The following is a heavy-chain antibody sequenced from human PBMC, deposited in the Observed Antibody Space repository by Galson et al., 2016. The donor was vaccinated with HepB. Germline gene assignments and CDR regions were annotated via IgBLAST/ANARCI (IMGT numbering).Heavy chain of an antibody. Sequence: SLRFSCAASGFTFRNYGMTWVRQAPGKGLEVVSSISRSGDSTDYADSVQGRFTISRDNSKNTLSLQMNSLTADDTAIYYCVQGSTAPAVWGKGTTVTVSS. V-gene: IGHV3-23*01. CDR2: ISRSGDST. CDR1: GFTFRNYG. J-gene: IGHJ6*04. CDR3: VQGSTAPAV. D-gene: IGHD2-2*01.